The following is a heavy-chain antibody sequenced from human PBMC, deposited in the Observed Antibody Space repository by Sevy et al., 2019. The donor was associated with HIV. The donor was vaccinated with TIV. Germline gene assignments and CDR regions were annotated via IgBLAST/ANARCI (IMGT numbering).Heavy chain of an antibody. Sequence: GGSLRLSCAASGFTFSSYTMNWVRQAPGKGLEWVSSISGSSNYIYYGDSGKGRFTISRDNAKNSVYLQMNSLRAEDTAAYYCARPYGSGSWEAFDIWGQGTMVTVSS. CDR2: ISGSSNYI. CDR1: GFTFSSYT. CDR3: ARPYGSGSWEAFDI. V-gene: IGHV3-21*01. J-gene: IGHJ3*02. D-gene: IGHD3-10*01.